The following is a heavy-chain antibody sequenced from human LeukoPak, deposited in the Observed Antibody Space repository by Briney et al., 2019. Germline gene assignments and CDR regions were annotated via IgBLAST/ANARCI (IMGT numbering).Heavy chain of an antibody. CDR2: IKSKTDGGTT. V-gene: IGHV3-15*01. Sequence: KSGGSLRLSCAASGFTFSNAWMSWVRQAPGKGLEWVGRIKSKTDGGTTDYAAPVKGRFTISRDDSKNTLFLQMNSLKTEDTAVYYCTTDSAAVAGSVDYWGQGTLVTVSS. CDR3: TTDSAAVAGSVDY. D-gene: IGHD6-19*01. CDR1: GFTFSNAW. J-gene: IGHJ4*02.